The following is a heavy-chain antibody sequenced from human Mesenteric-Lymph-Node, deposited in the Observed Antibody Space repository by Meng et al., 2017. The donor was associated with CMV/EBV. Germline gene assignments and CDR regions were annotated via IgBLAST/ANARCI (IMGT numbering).Heavy chain of an antibody. Sequence: SETLSLTCAVYGGSFSGYYWSWIRQPPGKGLEWIGEINHSGSTNYNPSLKSRVTISVDTSKNQFSLKLGSVTAADTAVYYCAREIVVVPAAGGMDVWGQGTTVTVSS. CDR3: AREIVVVPAAGGMDV. D-gene: IGHD2-2*01. V-gene: IGHV4-34*01. J-gene: IGHJ6*02. CDR2: INHSGST. CDR1: GGSFSGYY.